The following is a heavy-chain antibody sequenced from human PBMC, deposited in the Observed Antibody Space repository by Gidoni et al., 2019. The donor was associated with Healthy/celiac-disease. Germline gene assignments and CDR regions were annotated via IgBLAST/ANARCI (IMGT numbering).Heavy chain of an antibody. CDR3: ARVGVSYDFWSGYYIDYYGMDV. CDR1: GYTFTSYD. Sequence: QVQLVQSGAEVKKPGASVKVSCKASGYTFTSYDINWVRQATGQGIEWMGWMNPNSGNTGYAQKFQGRVTMTRNTSISTAYMELSSLRSEDTAVYYCARVGVSYDFWSGYYIDYYGMDVWGQGTTVTVSS. D-gene: IGHD3-3*01. CDR2: MNPNSGNT. V-gene: IGHV1-8*01. J-gene: IGHJ6*02.